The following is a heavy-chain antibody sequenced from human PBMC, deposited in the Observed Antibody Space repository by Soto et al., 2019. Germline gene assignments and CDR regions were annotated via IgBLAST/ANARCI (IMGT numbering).Heavy chain of an antibody. J-gene: IGHJ4*02. CDR3: ARDAVSYVYVWASYHHY. CDR1: GYTFTSYY. Sequence: TSVKVSCKASGYTFTSYYMHWVRQSPGQGLEWMGIINPSGGSTSYAQKFQGRVTMTRDTSTSTVYMELSSLRSEDTAVYYCARDAVSYVYVWASYHHYWCQGILVTGFS. V-gene: IGHV1-46*01. CDR2: INPSGGST. D-gene: IGHD3-16*02.